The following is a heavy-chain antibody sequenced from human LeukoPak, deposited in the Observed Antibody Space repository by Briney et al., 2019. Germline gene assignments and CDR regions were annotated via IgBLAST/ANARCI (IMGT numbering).Heavy chain of an antibody. CDR3: AKRDSTGWYSDY. CDR1: GLTFSSYA. CDR2: ISGSGVST. J-gene: IGHJ4*02. V-gene: IGHV3-23*01. D-gene: IGHD6-19*01. Sequence: GGSLRLSCAASGLTFSSYAMNWVRQAPGKGLEWVSTISGSGVSTYYADSVKGRFTISRDNSKNTLYLQMKSLRAEDTAVYYCAKRDSTGWYSDYWGQGTLVTVSS.